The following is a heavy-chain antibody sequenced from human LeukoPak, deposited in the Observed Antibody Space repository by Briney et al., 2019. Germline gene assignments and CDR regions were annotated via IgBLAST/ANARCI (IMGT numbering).Heavy chain of an antibody. J-gene: IGHJ4*02. Sequence: PGGSLRLSCAASGFTFSDHYMDWVRQAPGKGLEWVGRIRKKTNSYTTEYAASVKGRFTISRDDSKNSLYLQMNSLKTEDTAVYYCARVSDVFYYNDWGQGTWSPSLQ. CDR3: ARVSDVFYYND. D-gene: IGHD3-10*01. CDR1: GFTFSDHY. V-gene: IGHV3-72*01. CDR2: IRKKTNSYTT.